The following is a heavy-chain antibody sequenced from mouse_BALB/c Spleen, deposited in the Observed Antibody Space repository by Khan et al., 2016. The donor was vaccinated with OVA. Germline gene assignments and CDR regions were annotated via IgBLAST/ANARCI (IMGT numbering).Heavy chain of an antibody. V-gene: IGHV9-1*02. CDR1: GYTFTNYG. CDR3: ASPYYRYDAAY. CDR2: IKTYTGEP. Sequence: QIQLVQSGPELKKPGETVKISCKASGYTFTNYGMNWVKHAPGKCLKWMGWIKTYTGEPTYADDFKGRFAFSLETSVSTAYLQINNLKNEDMATYFCASPYYRYDAAYWGQGTLVTVSA. D-gene: IGHD2-14*01. J-gene: IGHJ3*01.